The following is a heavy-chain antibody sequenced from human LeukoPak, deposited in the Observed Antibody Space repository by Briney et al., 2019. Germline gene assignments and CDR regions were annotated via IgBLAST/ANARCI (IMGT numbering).Heavy chain of an antibody. CDR1: GGSISSSSYY. CDR3: ARGRSYYDFWSGKGDYMDV. CDR2: IYYSGNT. V-gene: IGHV4-39*01. J-gene: IGHJ6*03. D-gene: IGHD3-3*01. Sequence: SETLSLTCTVSGGSISSSSYYWGWIRQPPGKGLEWIGSIYYSGNTYYNPSLKSRVTISVDTSKNQFSLKLSSVTAADTAVYYCARGRSYYDFWSGKGDYMDVWGKGTTVTVSS.